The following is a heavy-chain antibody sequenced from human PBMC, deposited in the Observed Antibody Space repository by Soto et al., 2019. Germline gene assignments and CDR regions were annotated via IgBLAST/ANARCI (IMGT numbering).Heavy chain of an antibody. J-gene: IGHJ4*02. V-gene: IGHV3-30*18. Sequence: ESGGGVVQPGRSLRLSCAASGFTFSSYGMHWVRQAPGKGLEWVAVISYDGSNKYYADSVKGRFTISRDNSKNTLYLQMNSLRAEDTAVYYCAKDFPGSYHFDYWGQGTLVTVSS. CDR2: ISYDGSNK. CDR3: AKDFPGSYHFDY. D-gene: IGHD1-26*01. CDR1: GFTFSSYG.